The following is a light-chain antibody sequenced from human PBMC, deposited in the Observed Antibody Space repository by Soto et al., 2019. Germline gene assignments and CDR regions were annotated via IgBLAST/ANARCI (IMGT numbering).Light chain of an antibody. CDR1: RNIGSW. Sequence: DIQMTQSPSTLSASIGDRVTITCRASRNIGSWLAWYQQKAGKAPNLLIYKASTLETGVPSRFSGSASGTEFTLPISSLQPDDFATYYCQQHANYAITFGGGTKVEI. J-gene: IGKJ4*01. CDR3: QQHANYAIT. V-gene: IGKV1-5*03. CDR2: KAS.